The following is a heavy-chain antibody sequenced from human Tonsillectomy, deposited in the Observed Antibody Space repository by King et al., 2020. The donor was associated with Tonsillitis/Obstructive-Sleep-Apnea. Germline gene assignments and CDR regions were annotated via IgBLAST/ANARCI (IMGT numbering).Heavy chain of an antibody. V-gene: IGHV3-30*04. CDR2: ISYDGSNK. CDR3: ARDRYKYYYFWCDCYRDNYYGMDV. Sequence: VQLVESGGGVVQPGRSLRLSCAASGFTFSSYAMHWVRQAPGKGLEWVAVISYDGSNKYYADSVKGRFTISRDNSKNTLYLQMNSLRAEDTAVYYCARDRYKYYYFWCDCYRDNYYGMDVWGQGPTDTVPS. CDR1: GFTFSSYA. J-gene: IGHJ6*02. D-gene: IGHD3-3*01.